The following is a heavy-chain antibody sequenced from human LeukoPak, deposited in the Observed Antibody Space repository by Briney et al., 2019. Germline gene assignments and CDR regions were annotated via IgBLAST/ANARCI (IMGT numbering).Heavy chain of an antibody. CDR1: GFIFSSYS. CDR3: ARDAERSYGDYGYYFDS. D-gene: IGHD4-17*01. V-gene: IGHV3-48*02. CDR2: LSSSSSTI. J-gene: IGHJ4*02. Sequence: GSLRLSCVVSGFIFSSYSMNWVRQAPGKGLEWVSYLSSSSSTIQYADSVKGRFTISRDNAKNSLYLQLNSLRDEDTAVYYCARDAERSYGDYGYYFDSWGQGTLVTVSS.